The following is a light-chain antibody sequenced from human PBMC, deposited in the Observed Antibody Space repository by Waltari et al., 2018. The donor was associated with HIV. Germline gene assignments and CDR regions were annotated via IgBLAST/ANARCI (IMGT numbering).Light chain of an antibody. CDR3: QQYGSSTYS. Sequence: EIVLTQSPGTLSLSPGDRATLPCRASQSVSNKFLAWYQHKRGQAPRLLVYGASSRARGIPDRFSGSGSGTDFTLTISRLEPEDFAMYFCQQYGSSTYSFGQGTKLEIK. V-gene: IGKV3-20*01. J-gene: IGKJ2*03. CDR1: QSVSNKF. CDR2: GAS.